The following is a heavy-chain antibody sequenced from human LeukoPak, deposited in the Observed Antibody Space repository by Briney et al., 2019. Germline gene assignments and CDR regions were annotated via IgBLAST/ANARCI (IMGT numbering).Heavy chain of an antibody. CDR1: GGTFISYA. CDR2: IIPIFGTA. J-gene: IGHJ5*02. CDR3: ARDQMWESNWFDP. V-gene: IGHV1-69*05. Sequence: SVKVSCKASGGTFISYAISWVRQAPGQGLEWVGRIIPIFGTANYAQKFQGRVTITTDESTSTAYMELSSLRSEDTAVYYCARDQMWESNWFDPWGQGTLVTVSS. D-gene: IGHD1-26*01.